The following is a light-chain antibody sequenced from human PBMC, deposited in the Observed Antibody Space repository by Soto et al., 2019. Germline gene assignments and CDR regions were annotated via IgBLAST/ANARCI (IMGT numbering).Light chain of an antibody. CDR1: QSVSSS. J-gene: IGKJ3*01. Sequence: EIVLTQSPATLSLSPGERATLSCRASQSVSSSLAWYQQKPGQAPRLLIYDASNRAAGIPARFSGSGSGTDVTLTISSLEPEDFAVYYCQQRANWPPLFTFGPGTKVDVK. V-gene: IGKV3-11*01. CDR3: QQRANWPPLFT. CDR2: DAS.